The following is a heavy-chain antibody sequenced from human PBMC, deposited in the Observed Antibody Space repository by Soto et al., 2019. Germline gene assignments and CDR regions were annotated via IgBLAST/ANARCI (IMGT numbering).Heavy chain of an antibody. CDR3: ARERAVAGNSGTYYYYYGMDV. D-gene: IGHD6-19*01. V-gene: IGHV1-2*04. Sequence: GPSVKVSCEASGYTFPGYYMHSVRQAPGQGLEWKGWINPNSGGTNYAQKFQGWVTMTRDTSISTAYMELSRLRSDDTAVYYCARERAVAGNSGTYYYYYGMDVWGQGTTVTVSS. J-gene: IGHJ6*02. CDR2: INPNSGGT. CDR1: GYTFPGYY.